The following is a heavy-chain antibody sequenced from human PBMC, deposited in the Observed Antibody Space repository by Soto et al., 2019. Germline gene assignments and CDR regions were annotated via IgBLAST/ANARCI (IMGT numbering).Heavy chain of an antibody. CDR2: ISAYNGST. CDR1: GYTFTSYG. CDR3: ARGYDDSVY. V-gene: IGHV1-18*01. D-gene: IGHD3-22*01. Sequence: ASVKVSCKASGYTFTSYGISWVRQAPGQGLEWMGRISAYNGSTNYAQKLQGRVTMTRDTSTSTAYMELSSLTSEDTAVYYCARGYDDSVYWGQGTLVTVSS. J-gene: IGHJ4*02.